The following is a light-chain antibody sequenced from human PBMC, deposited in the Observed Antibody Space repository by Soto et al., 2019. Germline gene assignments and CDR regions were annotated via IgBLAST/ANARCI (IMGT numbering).Light chain of an antibody. J-gene: IGKJ4*01. V-gene: IGKV1-9*01. CDR1: QGISSY. CDR2: AAS. CDR3: QQFNSYPLT. Sequence: DIPLTQSPSFLSASVGDRVTITCRASQGISSYLAWYQQKPGKAPKFLIYAASTLQSGVPSRFRGSGSGTEFPFPISRLQPEDLATYCCQQFNSYPLTFGGGTKVEIK.